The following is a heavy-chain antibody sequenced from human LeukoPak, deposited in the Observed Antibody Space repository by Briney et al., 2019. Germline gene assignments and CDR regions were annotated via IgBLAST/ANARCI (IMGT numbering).Heavy chain of an antibody. Sequence: PSETLSLTCAVSGGSISSSNWWSWVRQPPGKGLEWIGEIYHSGSTYYNPSLKSRVTISVDKSKNQFSLKLSSVTAADTAVYYCARAGYSSGPYYYYYGMDVWGKGTTVTVSS. CDR2: IYHSGST. V-gene: IGHV4-4*02. CDR3: ARAGYSSGPYYYYYGMDV. CDR1: GGSISSSNW. D-gene: IGHD6-19*01. J-gene: IGHJ6*04.